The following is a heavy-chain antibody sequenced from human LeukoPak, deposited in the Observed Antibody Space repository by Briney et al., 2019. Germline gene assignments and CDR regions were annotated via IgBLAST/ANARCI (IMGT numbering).Heavy chain of an antibody. D-gene: IGHD3-10*01. V-gene: IGHV4-59*01. CDR3: ARSGRGVIHKFPGY. CDR2: IYYSGST. CDR1: GGSISSYY. Sequence: PSETLSLTCTVSGGSISSYYWSWIRQPPGKGLEWIGYIYYSGSTNYNPSLKSRVTISVDTSKNQFSLKLSSVTAADTAVYYCARSGRGVIHKFPGYWGQGTLVTVSS. J-gene: IGHJ4*02.